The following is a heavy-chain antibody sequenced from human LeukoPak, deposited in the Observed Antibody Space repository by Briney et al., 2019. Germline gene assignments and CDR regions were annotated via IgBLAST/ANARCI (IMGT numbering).Heavy chain of an antibody. CDR3: AKGYYDFWSGYYPGRLGYFDS. Sequence: PGGSLRLSCAASGFTFSSYAMSWVRQAPGKGLEWVSAISGSGGSTYYADSVKGRFTISRDNSKNTLYPQMNSLRAEDTAVYYCAKGYYDFWSGYYPGRLGYFDSWGQGTLVTVSS. J-gene: IGHJ4*02. CDR2: ISGSGGST. V-gene: IGHV3-23*01. D-gene: IGHD3-3*01. CDR1: GFTFSSYA.